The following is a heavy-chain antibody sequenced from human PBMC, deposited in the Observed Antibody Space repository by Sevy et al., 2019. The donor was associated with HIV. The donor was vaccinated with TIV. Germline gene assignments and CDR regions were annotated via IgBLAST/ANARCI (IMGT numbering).Heavy chain of an antibody. J-gene: IGHJ5*01. V-gene: IGHV3-33*01. CDR1: GFTFRSFS. Sequence: GGSLRLSCSASGFTFRSFSMHWVRQAPGKGLEWVAAIWYDGRTKQYADSVKGRFTISRDNAKNLLNLEMNSLRAEDTALYFCERDSARVIVPTAGFDSWGQGTVVTVSS. CDR2: IWYDGRTK. CDR3: ERDSARVIVPTAGFDS. D-gene: IGHD1-1*01.